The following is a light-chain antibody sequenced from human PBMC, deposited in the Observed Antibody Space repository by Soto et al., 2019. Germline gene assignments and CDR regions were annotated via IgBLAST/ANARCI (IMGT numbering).Light chain of an antibody. CDR3: QQRSNWPPGFT. CDR2: DAS. CDR1: QSVSSY. V-gene: IGKV3-11*01. Sequence: EIVLTQSPATLSLSPGERATLSCRASQSVSSYLAWYQQKPGQAPRLLIYDASNRATGIPARFSGSGSGTDFPLTISSLEPADFAVYYCQQRSNWPPGFTFGPGTKVDIK. J-gene: IGKJ3*01.